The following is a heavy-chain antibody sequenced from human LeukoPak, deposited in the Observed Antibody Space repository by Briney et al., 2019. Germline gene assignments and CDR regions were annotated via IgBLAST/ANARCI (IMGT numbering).Heavy chain of an antibody. J-gene: IGHJ4*02. Sequence: GGSLRLSCAASGFTFSSYAMSWVRQAPGQGLEWVSSITSSGAATYYADSVKGRFTISGDNSDSTLYLQMNSLRAEDTAVYYCAKDRPNYYGSNGHYYKLNGDCWGQGTLVTVSS. V-gene: IGHV3-23*01. CDR1: GFTFSSYA. D-gene: IGHD3-22*01. CDR3: AKDRPNYYGSNGHYYKLNGDC. CDR2: ITSSGAAT.